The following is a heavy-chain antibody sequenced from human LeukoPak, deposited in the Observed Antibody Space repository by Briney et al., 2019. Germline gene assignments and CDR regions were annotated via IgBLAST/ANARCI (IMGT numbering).Heavy chain of an antibody. D-gene: IGHD6-19*01. Sequence: PGGSLRLSCAASGFTFSGYAMSWVRQAPGKGLDWVSAISGSGGSTYYADSVKGRFTISRDNSRNTLYLQMNSLRAEDTAVYYCAKDQWLVLDGAFDIWGQGTMVTVSS. CDR2: ISGSGGST. CDR3: AKDQWLVLDGAFDI. CDR1: GFTFSGYA. V-gene: IGHV3-23*01. J-gene: IGHJ3*02.